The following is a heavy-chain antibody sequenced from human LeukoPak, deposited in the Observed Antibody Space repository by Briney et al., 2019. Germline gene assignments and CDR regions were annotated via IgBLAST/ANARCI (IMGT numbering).Heavy chain of an antibody. Sequence: GGSLRLSCAASGFTFSSYAMNWVRQAPGKGLEWVSSISGSGGSTYYADSVEGRFTISRDNSKNTLYLQMDSLRAEDTAVYYCAKAPCSSTSCSTDYWGQGTLVTVSS. CDR1: GFTFSSYA. V-gene: IGHV3-23*01. D-gene: IGHD2-2*01. CDR3: AKAPCSSTSCSTDY. J-gene: IGHJ4*02. CDR2: ISGSGGST.